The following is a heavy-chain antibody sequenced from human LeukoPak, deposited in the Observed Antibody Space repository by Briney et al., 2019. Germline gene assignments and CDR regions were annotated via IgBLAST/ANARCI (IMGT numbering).Heavy chain of an antibody. D-gene: IGHD6-13*01. CDR1: GYTLTELS. CDR3: ATGGIAAAGYLLMGDYFDY. Sequence: ASVKVSCKVSGYTLTELSMHWVRQAPGKGLEWMGGFDPEDGETIYAQKFQGRVTMTEDTSTDTAYMELSSLRSEDTAVYYYATGGIAAAGYLLMGDYFDYWGQGTLVTVSS. V-gene: IGHV1-24*01. CDR2: FDPEDGET. J-gene: IGHJ4*02.